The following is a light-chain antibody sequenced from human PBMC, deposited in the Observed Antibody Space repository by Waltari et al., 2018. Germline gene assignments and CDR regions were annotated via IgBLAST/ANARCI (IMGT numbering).Light chain of an antibody. Sequence: QSVLTQPPSVSGAPGQRVSISCTGSGSNPGPAFDVHWYQQHPGKAPKLLIYGTSTRPPGVPDRFFGSQSGTSASLAITALQAEDEAEYYCQSYDTSLSVVFGGGTKLTVL. CDR3: QSYDTSLSVV. CDR1: GSNPGPAFD. V-gene: IGLV1-40*01. J-gene: IGLJ2*01. CDR2: GTS.